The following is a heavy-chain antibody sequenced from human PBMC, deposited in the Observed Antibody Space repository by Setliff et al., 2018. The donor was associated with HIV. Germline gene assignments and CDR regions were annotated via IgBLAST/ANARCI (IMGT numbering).Heavy chain of an antibody. J-gene: IGHJ4*02. CDR3: ARTDYGGNSGGNYFDY. CDR1: GGTFSSYA. CDR2: ISPYNGHT. V-gene: IGHV1-18*01. Sequence: ASVKVSCKASGGTFSSYAISWVRQAPGQGLEWMGGISPYNGHTNFAQKFQGRVTMTTDTATSTAYMEVRSLRSDDTAVYYCARTDYGGNSGGNYFDYWGQGSLVTVSS. D-gene: IGHD4-17*01.